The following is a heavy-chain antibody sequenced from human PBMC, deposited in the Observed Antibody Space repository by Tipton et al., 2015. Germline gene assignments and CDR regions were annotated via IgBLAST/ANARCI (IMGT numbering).Heavy chain of an antibody. CDR2: ISYSGST. CDR3: ARDLEHGMDV. CDR1: AYSISSDYC. J-gene: IGHJ6*02. V-gene: IGHV4-28*03. Sequence: TLSLTCAVSAYSISSDYCWSWIRQPPGKGLEWMGYISYSGSTHYNPSLKSRVTISLDSSKNQFSLTLNSVTAADTAVYYCARDLEHGMDVWGQGTTVTVSS. D-gene: IGHD5-24*01.